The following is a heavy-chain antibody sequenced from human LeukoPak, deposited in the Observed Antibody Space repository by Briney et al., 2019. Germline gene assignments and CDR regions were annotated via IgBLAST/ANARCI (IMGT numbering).Heavy chain of an antibody. J-gene: IGHJ4*02. Sequence: SETLSLTCTVSGGSISSSSYYWGWIRQPPGKGLEWTGEINHSGSTNYNPSLKSRVTISVDTSKNQFSLKLSSVTAADTAVYYCRTSRFYFDYWGQGTLVTVSS. CDR2: INHSGST. CDR3: RTSRFYFDY. V-gene: IGHV4-39*07. CDR1: GGSISSSSYY.